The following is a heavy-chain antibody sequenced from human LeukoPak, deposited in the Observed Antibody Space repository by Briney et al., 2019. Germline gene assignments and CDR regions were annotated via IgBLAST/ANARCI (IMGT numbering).Heavy chain of an antibody. CDR3: ARESIYYDSSGYYREAYFDY. V-gene: IGHV3-30*03. CDR1: GFTFSSYG. CDR2: ISYDGSNK. D-gene: IGHD3-22*01. J-gene: IGHJ4*02. Sequence: PGGSLRLSSAASGFTFSSYGVHWVRQAPGKGLEWVAVISYDGSNKYYADSVKGRFTISRDNSKNTLYLQMNSLRAEDTAVYYCARESIYYDSSGYYREAYFDYWGQGTLVTVSS.